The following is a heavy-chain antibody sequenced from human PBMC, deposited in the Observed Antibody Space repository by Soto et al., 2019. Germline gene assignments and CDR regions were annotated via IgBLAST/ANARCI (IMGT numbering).Heavy chain of an antibody. CDR2: ISSYNGNT. J-gene: IGHJ5*02. CDR3: ARGPRYCSTTSCFSGVTWFDP. D-gene: IGHD2-2*01. Sequence: ASVKVSCKVSGYTFTSYGISWVRQAPGQGLEWMGWISSYNGNTNYAQKVQGGVTMTTDTSTSTTYMELRSLRSDDTAVYYCARGPRYCSTTSCFSGVTWFDPWGQGTLVTVSS. CDR1: GYTFTSYG. V-gene: IGHV1-18*04.